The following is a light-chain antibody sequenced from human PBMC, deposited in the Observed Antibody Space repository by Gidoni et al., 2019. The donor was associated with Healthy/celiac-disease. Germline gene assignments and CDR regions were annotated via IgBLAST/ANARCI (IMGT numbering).Light chain of an antibody. Sequence: QSVLTQPPSVSGAPGQRVTISCTGSSTNIGAGYAVHWYQQLPGTAPKLLIYGNSNRPSGVPDRFSGSKSGTSASLAITGLQAEDEADYYCQSYGSSLSGSNVFGTGTKVTVL. V-gene: IGLV1-40*01. CDR1: STNIGAGYA. J-gene: IGLJ1*01. CDR2: GNS. CDR3: QSYGSSLSGSNV.